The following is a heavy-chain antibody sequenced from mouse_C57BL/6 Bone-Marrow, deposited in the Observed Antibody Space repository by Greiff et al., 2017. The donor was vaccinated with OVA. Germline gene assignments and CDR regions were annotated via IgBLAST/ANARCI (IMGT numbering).Heavy chain of an antibody. V-gene: IGHV2-6-1*01. D-gene: IGHD2-2*01. CDR3: ARHEKVTTHYAMDY. J-gene: IGHJ4*01. Sequence: VQGVESGPGLVAPSQSLSITCTVSGFSLTSYGVHWVRQPPGKGLEWLVVIWSDGSTTYNSALNSRLSISKDNSKSQVFLKMNSLQTDDTAMYYCARHEKVTTHYAMDYWGQGTSVTVSS. CDR2: IWSDGST. CDR1: GFSLTSYG.